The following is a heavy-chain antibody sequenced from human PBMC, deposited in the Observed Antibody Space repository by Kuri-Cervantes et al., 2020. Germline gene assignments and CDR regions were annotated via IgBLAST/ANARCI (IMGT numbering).Heavy chain of an antibody. Sequence: SGPTLVKPTQTLTLTCTFSGFSLSTIGAGVGWIRQPPGKALEWLALIYWDDDKFYSPSLKSRLTITKDTSKNQVVLTMTNMDPVDTATYYCATNRDIVATHWGQGTLVTVSS. J-gene: IGHJ4*02. CDR2: IYWDDDK. CDR1: GFSLSTIGAG. CDR3: ATNRDIVATH. D-gene: IGHD5-12*01. V-gene: IGHV2-5*02.